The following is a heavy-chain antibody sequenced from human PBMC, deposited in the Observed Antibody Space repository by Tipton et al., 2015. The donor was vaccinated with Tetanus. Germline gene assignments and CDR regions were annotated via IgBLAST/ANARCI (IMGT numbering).Heavy chain of an antibody. CDR2: IYPGDSDT. Sequence: QLVQSGAEVKKPGESLKISCKGSGYSFTSYWIGWVRQMPGKGLEWMGIIYPGDSDTRYSPSFQGQVTISADKSISTAYLQWSSLKASDTAMYYCARGSVVVAARSRLNWFDPWGQGTLVTVSS. V-gene: IGHV5-51*01. D-gene: IGHD2-15*01. CDR3: ARGSVVVAARSRLNWFDP. J-gene: IGHJ5*02. CDR1: GYSFTSYW.